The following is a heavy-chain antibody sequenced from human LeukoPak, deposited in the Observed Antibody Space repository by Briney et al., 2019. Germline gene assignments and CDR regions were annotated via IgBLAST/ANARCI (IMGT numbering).Heavy chain of an antibody. J-gene: IGHJ6*03. Sequence: LTGGSLRLSCAASGFTFSSYAMSWVRQAPGKGLEWVSAISGSGGSTYHADSVKGRFTISRDNAKNSLYLQMNSLRAEDTAVYYCAREEWGLYSSSVAYYYYMDVWGKGTTVTVSS. CDR2: ISGSGGST. D-gene: IGHD6-6*01. CDR3: AREEWGLYSSSVAYYYYMDV. V-gene: IGHV3-23*01. CDR1: GFTFSSYA.